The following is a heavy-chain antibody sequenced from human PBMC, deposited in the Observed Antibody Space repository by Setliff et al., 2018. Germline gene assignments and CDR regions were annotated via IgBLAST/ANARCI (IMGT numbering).Heavy chain of an antibody. D-gene: IGHD3-22*01. CDR2: IYYSGST. J-gene: IGHJ5*02. V-gene: IGHV4-59*12. Sequence: PSETLSLTCAVYGGSFSGYYWSWIRQPPGKGLEWIGYIYYSGSTYYNPSLKSRVTISVDTSKKQFSLKLSSVTAADTAVYYCARGPYNIYDRSGYGFTNWFDPWGQGILVTVSS. CDR3: ARGPYNIYDRSGYGFTNWFDP. CDR1: GGSFSGYY.